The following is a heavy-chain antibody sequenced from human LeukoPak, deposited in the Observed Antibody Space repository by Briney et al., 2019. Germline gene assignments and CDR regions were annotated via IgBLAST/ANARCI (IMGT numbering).Heavy chain of an antibody. J-gene: IGHJ4*02. CDR2: ISGSGGAT. V-gene: IGHV3-23*01. Sequence: GGSLRLSCAASGFTFREYALTCVRQAPGKGLEWVSDISGSGGATHYADSVKGRFTISRDNSKNTLYLQMNSLRAEDTAVYYCAKDLRYRDPGFDYWGQGTLVTVSS. CDR3: AKDLRYRDPGFDY. D-gene: IGHD3-9*01. CDR1: GFTFREYA.